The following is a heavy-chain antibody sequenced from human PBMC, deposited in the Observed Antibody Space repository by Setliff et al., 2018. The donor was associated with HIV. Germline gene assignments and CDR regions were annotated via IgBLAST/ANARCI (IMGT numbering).Heavy chain of an antibody. J-gene: IGHJ4*02. Sequence: LSLTCTVSGGSISSGNYYWSWIRQAAGRGLEWIGRIYTSGSANYNPSLKSRVTISVDTSKNQFSLKLSSVTVADTALYYCGRDEHGFNSNWYGVDWGQGTLVTVSS. CDR2: IYTSGSA. CDR1: GGSISSGNYY. D-gene: IGHD6-13*01. V-gene: IGHV4-61*02. CDR3: GRDEHGFNSNWYGVD.